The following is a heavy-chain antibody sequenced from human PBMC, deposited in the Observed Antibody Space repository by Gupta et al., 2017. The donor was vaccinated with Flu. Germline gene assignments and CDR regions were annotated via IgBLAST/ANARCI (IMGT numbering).Heavy chain of an antibody. Sequence: QAPGKGLEWVSGISWNSGSIGYADSVKGRFTISRDNAKNSLYLQMNSLRAEDTALYYCAKDRLAQVTDLLDYWGQGTLVTVSS. D-gene: IGHD1-20*01. J-gene: IGHJ4*02. CDR3: AKDRLAQVTDLLDY. CDR2: ISWNSGSI. V-gene: IGHV3-9*01.